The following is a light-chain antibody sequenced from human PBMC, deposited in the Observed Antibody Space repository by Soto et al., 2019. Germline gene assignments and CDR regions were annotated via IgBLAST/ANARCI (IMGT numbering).Light chain of an antibody. J-gene: IGLJ1*01. V-gene: IGLV2-14*01. CDR3: SSYAGDNSGV. Sequence: QSVLTQPASVSGSPGQSITISCAGTSSDVGGYNYVSWYQQHPGKAPKFMIYDVSNRPSGVSTRFSGSKSGNTASLTVSGLQAEDEADYYCSSYAGDNSGVFGTGTKVTVL. CDR2: DVS. CDR1: SSDVGGYNY.